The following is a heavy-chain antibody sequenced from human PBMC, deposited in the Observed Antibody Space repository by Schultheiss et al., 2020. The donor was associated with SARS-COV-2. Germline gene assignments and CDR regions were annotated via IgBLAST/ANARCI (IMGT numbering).Heavy chain of an antibody. D-gene: IGHD6-19*01. CDR1: GFTFSSYA. Sequence: GGSLRLSCAASGFTFSSYAMSWVRQAPGKGLEWVAVISYDGSNKYYADSVKGRFTISRDNAKNSLYLQMNSLRVEDTAVFYCARGIAVAGQGACDYWGQGTLVTVSS. J-gene: IGHJ4*02. V-gene: IGHV3-30*03. CDR2: ISYDGSNK. CDR3: ARGIAVAGQGACDY.